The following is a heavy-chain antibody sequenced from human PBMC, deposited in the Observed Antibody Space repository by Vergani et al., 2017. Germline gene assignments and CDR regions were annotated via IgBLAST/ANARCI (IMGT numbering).Heavy chain of an antibody. CDR2: ISYDGSNK. Sequence: QVQLVESGGGVVQPGRSLRLSCAASGFTFSSYAMHWVRQAPGKGLEWVAVISYDGSNKYYADSVKGRFTISRDNSKNTLYLQMNSLRAEDTAVYYCASDPTTGTYDHYWGQGTLVTVSS. CDR3: ASDPTTGTYDHY. J-gene: IGHJ4*02. CDR1: GFTFSSYA. V-gene: IGHV3-30-3*01. D-gene: IGHD1-1*01.